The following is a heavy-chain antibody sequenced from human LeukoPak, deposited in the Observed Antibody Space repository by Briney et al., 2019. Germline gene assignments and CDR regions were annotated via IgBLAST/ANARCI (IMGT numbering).Heavy chain of an antibody. D-gene: IGHD3-3*01. CDR1: GGSISSYY. V-gene: IGHV4-4*07. CDR3: ARDSFGRYDFWSGYQGYYYYMDV. J-gene: IGHJ6*03. CDR2: IYTSGST. Sequence: SETLSLTCTVSGGSISSYYWSWIRQPAGKGLGWIGRIYTSGSTNYNPSLKSRVTMSVDTSKNQFSLKLSSVTAADTAVYYCARDSFGRYDFWSGYQGYYYYMDVWGKGTTVTVSS.